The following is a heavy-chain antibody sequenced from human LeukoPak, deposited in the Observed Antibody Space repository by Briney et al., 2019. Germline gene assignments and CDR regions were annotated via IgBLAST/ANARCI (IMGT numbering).Heavy chain of an antibody. Sequence: GSSVKVSCKASGGTFSSYAISWVRQAPGQGLEWMGGIIPIFGTANYAQKFQGRVTITTDESTSTAYMELSSLRSEDTAVYYCAREAEGMARPFRYWGQGTLVTVSS. V-gene: IGHV1-69*05. CDR2: IIPIFGTA. D-gene: IGHD5-24*01. CDR1: GGTFSSYA. J-gene: IGHJ4*02. CDR3: AREAEGMARPFRY.